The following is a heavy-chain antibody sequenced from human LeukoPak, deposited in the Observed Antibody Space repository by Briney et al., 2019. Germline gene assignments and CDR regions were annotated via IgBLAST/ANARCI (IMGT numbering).Heavy chain of an antibody. D-gene: IGHD1-14*01. CDR3: AGASGGNRPFDY. CDR2: IGSANSYI. V-gene: IGHV3-21*01. Sequence: GGSLRLFCAASGFTFSSYGMNWIRQAPGKGLQWVSSIGSANSYIYYADSLKGRFTISRDNAKDSLYLQMNSLRAEDTAVYYCAGASGGNRPFDYWGQGTLVTVSS. CDR1: GFTFSSYG. J-gene: IGHJ4*02.